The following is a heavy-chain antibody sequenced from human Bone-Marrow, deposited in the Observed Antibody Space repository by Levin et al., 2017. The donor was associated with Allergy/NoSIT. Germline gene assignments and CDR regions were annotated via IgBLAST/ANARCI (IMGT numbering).Heavy chain of an antibody. CDR1: GVSITNNDYY. CDR3: AIGHRQQHLDGYRFDP. J-gene: IGHJ5*02. D-gene: IGHD2-21*02. CDR2: VYYSGST. V-gene: IGHV4-39*06. Sequence: PGGSLRLSCSVSGVSITNNDYYWTWIRQPPGKGLEWIGIVYYSGSTYFNPSLKNRVTMSKDTAQNRFTLNLRSATAADTGVYYCAIGHRQQHLDGYRFDPWGRGTLVTVSS.